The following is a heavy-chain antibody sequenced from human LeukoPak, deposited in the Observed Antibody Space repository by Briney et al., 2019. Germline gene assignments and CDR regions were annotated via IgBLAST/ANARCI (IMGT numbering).Heavy chain of an antibody. CDR1: GYTFTSYY. J-gene: IGHJ6*03. CDR3: AKDGSGSHDTPTKKYYYYYYMDV. Sequence: ASVKVSCKASGYTFTSYYMHWVRQAPGQGLEWMGIINPSGGSASYTQKFQARVSMTRDKSTSTVYMELRSLTSEDTAVYYCAKDGSGSHDTPTKKYYYYYYMDVWGKGTTVTVSS. CDR2: INPSGGSA. D-gene: IGHD3-10*01. V-gene: IGHV1-46*01.